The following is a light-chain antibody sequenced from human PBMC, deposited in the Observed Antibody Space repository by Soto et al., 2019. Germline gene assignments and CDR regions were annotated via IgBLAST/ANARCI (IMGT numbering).Light chain of an antibody. CDR3: QQYGSSPA. CDR2: GAS. J-gene: IGKJ5*01. V-gene: IGKV3-20*01. CDR1: QSVDSN. Sequence: EILMPQSPATLSVSPGERATLSCRASQSVDSNLAWYQQKPGQAPRLLIYGASSRATGIPDRFSGSGSGTDFTLTINRLEPEDFAVYYCQQYGSSPAFGQGTRLEI.